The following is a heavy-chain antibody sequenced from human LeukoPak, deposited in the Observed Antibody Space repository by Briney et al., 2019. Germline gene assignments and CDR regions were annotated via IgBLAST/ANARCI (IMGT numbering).Heavy chain of an antibody. V-gene: IGHV4-59*01. CDR1: GGSISSYY. J-gene: IGHJ4*02. CDR3: ARVAGEVRGVHGDLFDY. D-gene: IGHD3-10*01. CDR2: IYYSGST. Sequence: SETLSLTCTVSGGSISSYYWNWIRQPPGKGLEWIGYIYYSGSTNYNPSLKSRVTISVDTSKNQFSLKLSSVTAADTAVYYCARVAGEVRGVHGDLFDYWGQGTLVTVSS.